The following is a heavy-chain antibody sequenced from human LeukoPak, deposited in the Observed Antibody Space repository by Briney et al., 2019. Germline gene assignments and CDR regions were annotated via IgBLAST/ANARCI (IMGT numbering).Heavy chain of an antibody. D-gene: IGHD3-22*01. CDR3: AKDSGYYQPYFDY. V-gene: IGHV3-23*01. CDR2: ISGSGGST. Sequence: GGSLRLSCAASRFTFSSYAMGWVRQAPGKGLEWVSAISGSGGSTYYADSVKGRFTISRDNSRNTLYLQMNSLRAEDTAVYYCAKDSGYYQPYFDYWGQGTLVTVSS. J-gene: IGHJ4*02. CDR1: RFTFSSYA.